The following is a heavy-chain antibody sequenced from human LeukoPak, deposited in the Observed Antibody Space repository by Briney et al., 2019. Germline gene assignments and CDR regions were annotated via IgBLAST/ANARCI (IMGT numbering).Heavy chain of an antibody. CDR2: ISYDGSNK. CDR3: AKLPVLGYCSGGSCYSGMGYYFDY. Sequence: PGGSLRLSCAVSGFSFSTYAMHWVRQAPVKGLEWVAVISYDGSNKYYADSVKGRFTISRDNSKNTLYLQMNSLRAEDTAVYYCAKLPVLGYCSGGSCYSGMGYYFDYWGQGTLVTVSS. J-gene: IGHJ4*02. V-gene: IGHV3-30-3*02. D-gene: IGHD2-15*01. CDR1: GFSFSTYA.